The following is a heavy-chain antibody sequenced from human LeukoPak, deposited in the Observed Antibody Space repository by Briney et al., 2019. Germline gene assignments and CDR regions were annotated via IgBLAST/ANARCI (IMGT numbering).Heavy chain of an antibody. CDR2: IVPPLGTA. D-gene: IGHD4/OR15-4a*01. Sequence: ASVKVSCKASGGTYSRYSITWVRQAPGQGLEWMGGIVPPLGTANYAQKFQGRVTITTDESTNTAYMELTSLTSEDAAVYYCATSGANVAEYFQHWGQGTLVSVSS. V-gene: IGHV1-69*16. CDR1: GGTYSRYS. CDR3: ATSGANVAEYFQH. J-gene: IGHJ1*01.